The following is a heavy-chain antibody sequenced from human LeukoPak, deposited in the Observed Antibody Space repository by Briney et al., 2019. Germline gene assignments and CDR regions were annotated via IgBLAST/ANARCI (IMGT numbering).Heavy chain of an antibody. CDR3: TKGPDYYGTFDY. D-gene: IGHD3-10*01. J-gene: IGHJ4*02. Sequence: GGSLRLSCAASGLTFGDYDMHWVRQAPGKGLEWVSGLSWNSGSITYADSVKGRFTISRDNAKKSLYLQMNNLRVEDTALYYCTKGPDYYGTFDYWGQGTLVTVSS. V-gene: IGHV3-9*01. CDR1: GLTFGDYD. CDR2: LSWNSGSI.